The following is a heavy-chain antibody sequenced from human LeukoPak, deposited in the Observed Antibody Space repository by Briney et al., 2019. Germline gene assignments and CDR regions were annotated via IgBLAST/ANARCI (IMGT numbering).Heavy chain of an antibody. CDR3: AKDREYSSSFFDY. Sequence: PGRSLRLSCAASGFTFSNYGMHWVRQAPGKGLEWVAVIWNGGSNKYYADSVKGRFTISRDNSKNTLYLQMNSLRAEDTALYYCAKDREYSSSFFDYWGQGTLVTVSS. J-gene: IGHJ4*02. V-gene: IGHV3-30*18. CDR1: GFTFSNYG. CDR2: IWNGGSNK. D-gene: IGHD6-6*01.